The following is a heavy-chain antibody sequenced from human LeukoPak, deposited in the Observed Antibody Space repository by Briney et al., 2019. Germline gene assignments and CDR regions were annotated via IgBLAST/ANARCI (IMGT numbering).Heavy chain of an antibody. J-gene: IGHJ4*02. V-gene: IGHV3-30*18. Sequence: GGSLRLSCAASGSTFSNSAMHWVRQPPGKGLEWVTVISKDETNTYYADSVKGRFTISRDNSNNMLYLQMNSLRTEDTAVYYCAKVGSGNDYYWGQGTLVTVSS. CDR3: AKVGSGNDYY. CDR1: GSTFSNSA. CDR2: ISKDETNT. D-gene: IGHD5-12*01.